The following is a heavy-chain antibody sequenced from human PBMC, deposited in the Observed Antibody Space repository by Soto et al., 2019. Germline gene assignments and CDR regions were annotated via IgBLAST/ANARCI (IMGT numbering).Heavy chain of an antibody. J-gene: IGHJ3*02. D-gene: IGHD2-15*01. V-gene: IGHV3-23*01. CDR2: ISGSGGST. CDR3: ATYCSGGSCYSVAFDI. Sequence: EVQLLESGGGLVQPGGSLRLSCAASGFTFSSYAMSWVRQAPGKGLEWVSAISGSGGSTYYADSVKGRFTISRDNSKNTLYLQMSSLRAEDTAVYYCATYCSGGSCYSVAFDIWGQGTMVTVSS. CDR1: GFTFSSYA.